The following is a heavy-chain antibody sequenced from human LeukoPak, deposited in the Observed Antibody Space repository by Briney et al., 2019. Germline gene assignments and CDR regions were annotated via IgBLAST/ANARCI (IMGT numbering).Heavy chain of an antibody. V-gene: IGHV1-8*01. J-gene: IGHJ4*02. D-gene: IGHD6-13*01. CDR2: MNPNSGNT. CDR3: ARGGIAAAAGLFDY. Sequence: ASVKVSCKASGYTFTSYDINWVRQATGQGLEWMGWMNPNSGNTGYAQKFQGRVTMTRNTSISTAYMELSSLRSEDTAVYYRARGGIAAAAGLFDYWGQGTLVTVSS. CDR1: GYTFTSYD.